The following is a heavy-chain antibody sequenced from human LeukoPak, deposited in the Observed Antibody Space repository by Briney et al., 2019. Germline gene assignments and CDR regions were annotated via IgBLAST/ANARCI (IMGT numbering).Heavy chain of an antibody. Sequence: ASVKVSCKASGYTFTGYYMHWVRQAPGQGLEWMGIINPSGGSTSYAQKFQGRATMTRDTSTSTVYMELSSLRSEDTAVYYCARDRRLAVPAAISTWFDPWGQGTLVTVSS. D-gene: IGHD2-2*01. CDR3: ARDRRLAVPAAISTWFDP. CDR2: INPSGGST. V-gene: IGHV1-46*01. J-gene: IGHJ5*02. CDR1: GYTFTGYY.